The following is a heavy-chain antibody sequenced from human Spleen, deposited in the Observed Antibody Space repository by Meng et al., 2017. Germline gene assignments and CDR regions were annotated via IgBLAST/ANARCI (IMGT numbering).Heavy chain of an antibody. V-gene: IGHV1-69*04. Sequence: SVKVSCKASGGTFSSYTISWVRQAPGQGLEWMGRIIPILGIANYAQKFQGRVTITADKSTSTAYMELSSLRSEDTAVYYCARDLSFGSGSYCDYWGQGTLVTVSS. D-gene: IGHD3-10*01. J-gene: IGHJ4*02. CDR3: ARDLSFGSGSYCDY. CDR1: GGTFSSYT. CDR2: IIPILGIA.